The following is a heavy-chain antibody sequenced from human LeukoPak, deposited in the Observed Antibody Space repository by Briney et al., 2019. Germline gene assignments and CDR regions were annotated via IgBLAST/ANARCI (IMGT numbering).Heavy chain of an antibody. V-gene: IGHV4-4*07. CDR1: GGSISSYY. D-gene: IGHD2-21*02. CDR3: AGAYCGGDCYSGRAFDI. Sequence: PSETLSLTCTVSGGSISSYYWSWIRQPAGKGLEWIGRIYTSGSTNYNPSLKSRVTISVDMSKNQFSLNLSTVTAADTAVYYCAGAYCGGDCYSGRAFDIWGQGTMVTVSS. J-gene: IGHJ3*02. CDR2: IYTSGST.